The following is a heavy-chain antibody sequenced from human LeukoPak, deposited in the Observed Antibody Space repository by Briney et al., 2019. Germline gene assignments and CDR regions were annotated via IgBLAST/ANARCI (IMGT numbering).Heavy chain of an antibody. CDR2: ISSSSSYI. J-gene: IGHJ3*02. CDR1: GFTFSSYS. CDR3: ARDLYSYGFYAFDI. D-gene: IGHD5-18*01. Sequence: GGSLRLSCAASGFTFSSYSMNCVRQAPGKGLECVSSISSSSSYIYYADSVKGRLTISRDNAKNSLYLQMNSLRAEDTAVYYCARDLYSYGFYAFDIWGQGTMVTVSS. V-gene: IGHV3-21*01.